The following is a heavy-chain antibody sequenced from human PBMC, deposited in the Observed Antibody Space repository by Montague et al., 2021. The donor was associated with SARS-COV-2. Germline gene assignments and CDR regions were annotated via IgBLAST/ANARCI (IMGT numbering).Heavy chain of an antibody. D-gene: IGHD2-2*01. V-gene: IGHV3-21*01. CDR3: ASYQNYYYYYGMDV. J-gene: IGHJ6*02. CDR1: GFTFSSYS. Sequence: SLRLSCAASGFTFSSYSMNWVRQAPGKGLEWVSSISSSSSYIYYADSAKGRFTISRDNAKNSLYLQMNSPRAEDTAVYYCASYQNYYYYYGMDVWGQGTTVTVSS. CDR2: ISSSSSYI.